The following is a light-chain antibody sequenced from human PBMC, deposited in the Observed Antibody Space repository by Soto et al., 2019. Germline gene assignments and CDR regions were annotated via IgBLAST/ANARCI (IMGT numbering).Light chain of an antibody. Sequence: EIVLTQSPATLSLSPGERATLSCRASQSVSRYLAWYQQKPGQAPRLLIYDPSNRATGIPARFSGSGSVTVFTLTMSSLAPDDFSVYYCQQRSDWTSTFGGGKKEHIK. V-gene: IGKV3-11*01. CDR3: QQRSDWTST. CDR1: QSVSRY. J-gene: IGKJ4*01. CDR2: DPS.